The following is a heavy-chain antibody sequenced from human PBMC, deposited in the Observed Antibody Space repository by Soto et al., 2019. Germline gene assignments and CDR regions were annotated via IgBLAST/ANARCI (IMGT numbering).Heavy chain of an antibody. V-gene: IGHV1-69*06. J-gene: IGHJ4*02. CDR1: GGSLCTNP. CDR2: TGSGTGPG. Sequence: SVKVSCKASGGSLCTNPISWVRQAPGQGLEWMGGTGSGTGPGNHAQKFQGRLTVTADKSTSTVYMELTNLSSEDTAVYYCARRDSGGFYRFFDSWGQGTLVTVSS. D-gene: IGHD2-15*01. CDR3: ARRDSGGFYRFFDS.